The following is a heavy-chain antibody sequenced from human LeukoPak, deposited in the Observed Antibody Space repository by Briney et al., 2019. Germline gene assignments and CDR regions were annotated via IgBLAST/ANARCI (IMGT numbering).Heavy chain of an antibody. CDR2: IYHSGST. D-gene: IGHD1-26*01. Sequence: SETLSLTCTVSGYSISSGYYWGWIRQPPGKGLEWIGSIYHSGSTYYNPSLKSRVTISVDTSKNQFSLKLSSVTAADTAVYYCARVLGATVDYWGQRTLVTVSS. J-gene: IGHJ4*02. V-gene: IGHV4-38-2*02. CDR1: GYSISSGYY. CDR3: ARVLGATVDY.